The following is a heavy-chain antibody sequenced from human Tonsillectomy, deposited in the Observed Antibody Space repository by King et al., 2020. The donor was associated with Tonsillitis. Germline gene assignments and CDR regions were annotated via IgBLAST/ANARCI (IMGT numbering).Heavy chain of an antibody. V-gene: IGHV3-23*04. J-gene: IGHJ4*02. D-gene: IGHD1-7*01. CDR1: GFTFSNYA. CDR2: IRARAVST. Sequence: VQLVESGGGLVQPGGSLRLSCAASGFTFSNYAMIWVRQAPGKGLEWGSGIRARAVSTYYADSVKGRFTISSDNTKNTLFLQMNSLRAEDTAVFYCAKVEGPKYDWNFGASAGGYLDSWGQGILVTVSS. CDR3: AKVEGPKYDWNFGASAGGYLDS.